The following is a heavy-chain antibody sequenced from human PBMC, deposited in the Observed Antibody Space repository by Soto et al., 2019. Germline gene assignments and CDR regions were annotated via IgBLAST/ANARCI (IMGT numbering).Heavy chain of an antibody. J-gene: IGHJ5*02. Sequence: PSETLSLTCAVSGYSISSVYTWGWIRVPPGKGVEWMGRLYQGGSTYYNQSLKSRATISXXXSXXXXSLXVTXXTAXDTAVYYYARDPSKVENRLDLWGQGTLVNVSS. D-gene: IGHD1-1*01. CDR1: GYSISSVYT. V-gene: IGHV4-38-2*02. CDR2: LYQGGST. CDR3: ARDPSKVENRLDL.